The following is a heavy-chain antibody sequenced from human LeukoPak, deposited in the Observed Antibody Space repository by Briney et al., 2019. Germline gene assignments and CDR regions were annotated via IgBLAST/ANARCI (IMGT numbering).Heavy chain of an antibody. Sequence: SETLSLTCTVSGGSVSSGSYYWSWIRQPPGKGLEWIGYIYYSGSTNYNPSLKSRVTISVDTSKNQFSLKLSSVTAADTAVYYCARATLSHSYGSYRFDYWGQGTLVTVSS. CDR3: ARATLSHSYGSYRFDY. D-gene: IGHD5-18*01. CDR1: GGSVSSGSYY. J-gene: IGHJ4*02. V-gene: IGHV4-61*01. CDR2: IYYSGST.